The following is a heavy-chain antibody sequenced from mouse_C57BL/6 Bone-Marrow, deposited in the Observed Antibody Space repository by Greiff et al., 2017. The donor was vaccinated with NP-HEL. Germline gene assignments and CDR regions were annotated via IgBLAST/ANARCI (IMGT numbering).Heavy chain of an antibody. CDR1: GYTFTTYP. V-gene: IGHV1-47*01. CDR2: FHPYNDDT. D-gene: IGHD2-3*01. Sequence: VQLKESGAELVKPGASVKMSCKASGYTFTTYPIEWMKQNHGKSLEWIGNFHPYNDDTKYNEKFKGKATLTVEKSSSTVYLELSRLTSDDSAVYYCARRDGYQGGAMDYWGQGTSVTVSS. CDR3: ARRDGYQGGAMDY. J-gene: IGHJ4*01.